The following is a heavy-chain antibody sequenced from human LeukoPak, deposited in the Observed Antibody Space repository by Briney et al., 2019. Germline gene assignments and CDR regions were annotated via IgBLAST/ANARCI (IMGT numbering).Heavy chain of an antibody. CDR2: ISGGGGSI. CDR1: GLILSSHS. J-gene: IGHJ4*02. D-gene: IGHD2-2*02. V-gene: IGHV3-23*01. Sequence: PGGSLRPSCAPSGLILSSHSMNSVSQAPGKGLEWVSTISGGGGSIFYADSVKGQFTLSRDNSKNTLYIQMNRLRAAETAIYFCAKDHCSNTTFYIWENYFDYWGQETLVTVPS. CDR3: AKDHCSNTTFYIWENYFDY.